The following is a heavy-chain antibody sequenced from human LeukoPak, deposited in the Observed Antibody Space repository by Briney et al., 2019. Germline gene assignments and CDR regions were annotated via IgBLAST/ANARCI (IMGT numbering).Heavy chain of an antibody. D-gene: IGHD6-25*01. CDR2: ISYDGSNK. Sequence: PGGSLRLSCAASGFTFSSYGMHWVRQAPGKGLEWVAVISYDGSNKYYADSVKGRFTISRDNSKNTLYLQMNSLRAEDTAVYYCAKDRSSSGWRQYYFDYWGQGTLVTVSS. J-gene: IGHJ4*02. CDR1: GFTFSSYG. V-gene: IGHV3-30*18. CDR3: AKDRSSSGWRQYYFDY.